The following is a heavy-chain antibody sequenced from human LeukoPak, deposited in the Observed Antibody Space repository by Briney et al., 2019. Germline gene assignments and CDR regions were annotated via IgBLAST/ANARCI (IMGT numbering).Heavy chain of an antibody. CDR2: IYYSGST. CDR3: ARAGPSYYDILTGYPKLYFDL. Sequence: SQTLSPTCTVSGGSISSGGYYWSWIREHPGKGLEWIGYIYYSGSTYYNPSLKSRITISVDTSKSQFSLKLSSVTAADTAVYYCARAGPSYYDILTGYPKLYFDLWGRGILVTVSS. V-gene: IGHV4-31*03. CDR1: GGSISSGGYY. J-gene: IGHJ2*01. D-gene: IGHD3-9*01.